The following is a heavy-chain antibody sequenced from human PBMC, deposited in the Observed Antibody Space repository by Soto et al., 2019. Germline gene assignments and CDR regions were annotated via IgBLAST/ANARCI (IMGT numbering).Heavy chain of an antibody. V-gene: IGHV3-33*01. J-gene: IGHJ6*02. CDR3: AGSGVLGEWLVRDYYYYGMDV. Sequence: QPGGSLRHSCAASGFTFSRYVMHGVRQAPGKGLEWVAVIWYDGSNKYYADSVKGRFTISRDNSKNTLYLQMNSLRAEDTAVYYCAGSGVLGEWLVRDYYYYGMDVWGQGTTVTVSS. CDR2: IWYDGSNK. CDR1: GFTFSRYV. D-gene: IGHD6-19*01.